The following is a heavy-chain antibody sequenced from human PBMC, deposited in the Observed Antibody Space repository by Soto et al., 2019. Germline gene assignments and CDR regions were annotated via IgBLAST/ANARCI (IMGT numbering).Heavy chain of an antibody. CDR1: GFSLSTSGVG. J-gene: IGHJ5*02. D-gene: IGHD3-3*01. Sequence: QITLKESGPTLVKPTQTLTLTCTFSGFSLSTSGVGVGWIRQPPGKALEWLALIYWNDDKRYSPSLKSRLTITKDTSKNQVVLTMTNMDPVVTATYYCVHRQDFGVSINWFDPCGQGTLVTVSS. V-gene: IGHV2-5*01. CDR3: VHRQDFGVSINWFDP. CDR2: IYWNDDK.